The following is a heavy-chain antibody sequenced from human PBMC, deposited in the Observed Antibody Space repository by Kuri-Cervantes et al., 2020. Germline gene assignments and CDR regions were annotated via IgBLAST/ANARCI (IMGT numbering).Heavy chain of an antibody. CDR3: ARDLVPAARSPVAEAY. J-gene: IGHJ4*02. CDR1: GYTFTSYD. CDR2: MNPNSGNT. Sequence: ASVKVSCKASGYTFTSYDVNWVRQATGQGLEWMGWMNPNSGNTGYAQKFQGRVTMTRNTSISTAYMELRSLRSDDTAVYYCARDLVPAARSPVAEAYWGQGTLVTVSS. D-gene: IGHD2-2*01. V-gene: IGHV1-8*02.